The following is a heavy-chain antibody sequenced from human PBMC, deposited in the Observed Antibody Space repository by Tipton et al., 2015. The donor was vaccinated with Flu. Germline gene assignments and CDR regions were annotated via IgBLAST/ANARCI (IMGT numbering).Heavy chain of an antibody. CDR2: ISWNSGSI. Sequence: SLRLSCAASGFTFDDYAMHWVRQAPGKGLEWVSGISWNSGSIGYADSVKGRFTISRDNAKTSLYLQMNSLRAEDTALYYCAKGGLARAFDIWGQGTMVTVPS. J-gene: IGHJ3*02. V-gene: IGHV3-9*01. CDR3: AKGGLARAFDI. CDR1: GFTFDDYA.